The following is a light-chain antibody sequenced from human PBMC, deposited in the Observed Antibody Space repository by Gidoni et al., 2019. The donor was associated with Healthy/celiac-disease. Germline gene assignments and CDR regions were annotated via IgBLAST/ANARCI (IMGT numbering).Light chain of an antibody. CDR1: QSVSSN. Sequence: EIVISQSPATLSVSPGERATLSCRASQSVSSNLAWYQQKPGQVPRRLIYGAATRATGIPASCSGSGAGAEFTLTISSLQADEVAVDYCRQYNNWPPTFGEGTKVEIK. CDR2: GAA. V-gene: IGKV3-15*01. J-gene: IGKJ1*01. CDR3: RQYNNWPPT.